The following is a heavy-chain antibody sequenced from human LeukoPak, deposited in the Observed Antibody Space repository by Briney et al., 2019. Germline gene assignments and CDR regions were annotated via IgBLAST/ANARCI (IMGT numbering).Heavy chain of an antibody. CDR1: GGSISSTGYF. CDR3: ATTRRDGYNYKPGSMDV. J-gene: IGHJ6*04. V-gene: IGHV4-61*05. Sequence: PSETLSLTCTVSGGSISSTGYFWGWIRQPPGKGLEWIGNVHHSGSTNYNPSLKSRVTISVDTSKNQFSLKLSSVTAADTAVYYCATTRRDGYNYKPGSMDVWGKGTTVTVSS. D-gene: IGHD5-24*01. CDR2: VHHSGST.